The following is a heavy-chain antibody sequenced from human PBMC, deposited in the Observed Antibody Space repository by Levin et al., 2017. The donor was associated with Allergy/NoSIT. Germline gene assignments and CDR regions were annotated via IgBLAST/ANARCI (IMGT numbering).Heavy chain of an antibody. D-gene: IGHD2-8*02. J-gene: IGHJ6*02. CDR3: ARHCTGNTCYYYYYYGLEV. V-gene: IGHV4-39*01. Sequence: SETLSLTCTFSGGSISTSTFYWAWIRQPPGKGLEWIGSVFYNGSTWYNPSLKSRVTISVDTSKNQFSLKLHSMTAADTAVYFGARHCTGNTCYYYYYYGLEVWGPGTTVTVSS. CDR2: VFYNGST. CDR1: GGSISTSTFY.